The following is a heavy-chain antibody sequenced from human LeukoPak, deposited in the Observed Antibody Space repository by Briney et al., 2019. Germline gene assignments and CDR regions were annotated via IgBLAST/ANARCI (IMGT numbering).Heavy chain of an antibody. Sequence: SETLSLTCTVSGVSISSSSYYWAWIRQPPGKGLEYIGSYSGSTYNNPSLKSRVTISVDTSKKQFSLKLSSVTAADTAVYFCAKPSYGAGSKPYWVDYWGQGTLVTVSS. V-gene: IGHV4-39*01. CDR1: GVSISSSSYY. J-gene: IGHJ4*02. CDR2: YSGST. D-gene: IGHD3-10*01. CDR3: AKPSYGAGSKPYWVDY.